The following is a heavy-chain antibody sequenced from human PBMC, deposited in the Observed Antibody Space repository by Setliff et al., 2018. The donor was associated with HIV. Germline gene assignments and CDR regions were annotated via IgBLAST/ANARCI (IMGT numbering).Heavy chain of an antibody. CDR2: ISSSGNTI. CDR1: GFSINNYD. CDR3: AYYSSGSFYLGYYYYHGMDV. V-gene: IGHV3-48*03. J-gene: IGHJ6*01. D-gene: IGHD3-10*01. Sequence: GGSLRLSCAASGFSINNYDMNWVRQAPGKGREWVAHISSSGNTIYYADSVRGRFTVSRDNAQNSLYLQMIRLRAEDTALYYCAYYSSGSFYLGYYYYHGMDVWGQGTTVTVSS.